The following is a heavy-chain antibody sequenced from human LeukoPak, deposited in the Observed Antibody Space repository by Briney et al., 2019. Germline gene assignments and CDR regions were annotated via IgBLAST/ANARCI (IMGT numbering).Heavy chain of an antibody. D-gene: IGHD2-8*01. CDR1: GFTFDDYA. V-gene: IGHV3-9*01. CDR2: ISWNSGSI. J-gene: IGHJ4*02. Sequence: GGSLRLSCAASGFTFDDYAMHWVRQAPGKGLERVSGISWNSGSIGYADSVEGRFTISRDNANNSLYLQMNSLRAEDTALYYCAKDGDGVPMALDYWGQGTLVTVSS. CDR3: AKDGDGVPMALDY.